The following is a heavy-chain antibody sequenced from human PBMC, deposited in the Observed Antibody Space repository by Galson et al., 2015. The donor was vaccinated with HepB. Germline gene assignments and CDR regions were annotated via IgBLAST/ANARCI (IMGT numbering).Heavy chain of an antibody. CDR2: TYYRSRWYH. CDR3: ARVRLAIMALDY. CDR1: GDSVSSNSAA. D-gene: IGHD3-16*01. V-gene: IGHV6-1*01. Sequence: CAISGDSVSSNSAAWNWIRQSPSRGLEWLGGTYYRSRWYHDYAVSVKSRIIIDPDTSKNQFSLQLNSLTPEDTAVYYCARVRLAIMALDYWGQGTLVTVSS. J-gene: IGHJ4*02.